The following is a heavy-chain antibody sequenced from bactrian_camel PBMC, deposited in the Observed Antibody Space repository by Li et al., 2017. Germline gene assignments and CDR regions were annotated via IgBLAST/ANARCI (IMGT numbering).Heavy chain of an antibody. J-gene: IGHJ7*01. D-gene: IGHD3*01. Sequence: VQLVESGGGSVEAGGSLTLSCEVSGYTSRNYCLGWFRQSTGKEREGVASIYTGGGATFYGDSVKGRFTVSQDAAKNTLFFLQMNSLTPEDTGMYLCALDHCQSAVQALGVTRRGAMDYWGKGTQVTVS. CDR1: GYTSRNYC. V-gene: IGHV3S1*01. CDR2: IYTGGGAT.